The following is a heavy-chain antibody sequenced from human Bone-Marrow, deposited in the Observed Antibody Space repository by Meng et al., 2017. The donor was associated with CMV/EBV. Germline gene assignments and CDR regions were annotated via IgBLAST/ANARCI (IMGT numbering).Heavy chain of an antibody. V-gene: IGHV3-7*01. Sequence: GESLKISCSASGFSFSSYWMTWVRQAPGKGLEWVANIKHDGSGKYYVDSVKGRFTISRDNAKNSLYLQMNSLRVEDTATYYCASTAGCDYWGQGTLVTASS. CDR2: IKHDGSGK. D-gene: IGHD6-19*01. CDR3: ASTAGCDY. J-gene: IGHJ4*02. CDR1: GFSFSSYW.